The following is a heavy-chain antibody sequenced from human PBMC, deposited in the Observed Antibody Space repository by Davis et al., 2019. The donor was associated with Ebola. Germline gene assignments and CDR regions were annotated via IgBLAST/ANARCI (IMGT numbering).Heavy chain of an antibody. Sequence: PGGSLRLSCVASEFTFSNYGMTWVRQAPGKGLEWVSSISAGGTAPYYADSVKGRFTISRDNSKNTLSLQMHSLRAGDTAVYYCVRARFGWSDFDYWGQGTLVTVSS. CDR1: EFTFSNYG. J-gene: IGHJ4*02. CDR3: VRARFGWSDFDY. D-gene: IGHD6-19*01. V-gene: IGHV3-23*01. CDR2: ISAGGTAP.